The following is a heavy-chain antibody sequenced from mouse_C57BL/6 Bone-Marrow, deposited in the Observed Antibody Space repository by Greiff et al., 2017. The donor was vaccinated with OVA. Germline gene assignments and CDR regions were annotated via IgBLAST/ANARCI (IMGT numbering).Heavy chain of an antibody. CDR1: GFTFSSYT. V-gene: IGHV5-9*01. Sequence: DVHLVESGGGLVKPGGSLKLSCAASGFTFSSYTMSWVRQTPEKRLEWVATISGGGGNTYYPDSVKGRFTISRDNAKNTLYLQMSSLRSEDTALYYCARLGWLLRYFDYWGQGTTLTVSS. D-gene: IGHD2-3*01. CDR3: ARLGWLLRYFDY. J-gene: IGHJ2*01. CDR2: ISGGGGNT.